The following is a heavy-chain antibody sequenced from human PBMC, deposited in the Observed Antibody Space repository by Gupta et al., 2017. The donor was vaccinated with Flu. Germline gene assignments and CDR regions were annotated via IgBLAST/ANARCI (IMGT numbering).Heavy chain of an antibody. D-gene: IGHD2-21*01. V-gene: IGHV3-15*01. CDR2: IKSKADGGTT. Sequence: RDQGKGLGWFGRIKSKADGGTTDYAARVKGRFTISRDDSKNTLYLQMNGLKTEDTAVYYCTAHERAYYGHDYWGQGTLVTVSS. J-gene: IGHJ4*02. CDR3: TAHERAYYGHDY.